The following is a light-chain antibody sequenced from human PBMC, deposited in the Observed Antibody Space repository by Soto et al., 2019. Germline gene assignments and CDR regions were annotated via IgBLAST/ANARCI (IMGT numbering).Light chain of an antibody. CDR3: AAWDDSLNGVV. CDR1: SSNIGSNT. V-gene: IGLV1-44*01. Sequence: QHVLTQPPSASGTPGQRVTISCSGSSSNIGSNTVNWYQQLPGTAPKLLIYSNNQRPSGVPDRFSGSKSGTSASLAISGLQSEDEADYYCAAWDDSLNGVVFGGGTKVTVL. J-gene: IGLJ2*01. CDR2: SNN.